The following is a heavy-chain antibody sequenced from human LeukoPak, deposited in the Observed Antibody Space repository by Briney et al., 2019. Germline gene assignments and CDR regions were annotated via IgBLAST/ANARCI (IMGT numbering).Heavy chain of an antibody. V-gene: IGHV4-59*12. J-gene: IGHJ4*02. CDR1: GGSISSYY. D-gene: IGHD6-19*01. CDR3: ARDTGYSSGSDYLFDC. CDR2: IYYSGST. Sequence: SETLSLTCNVSGGSISSYYWSWIRQPPGEGLEWIGYIYYSGSTNYNPSLKSRVTISVDTSKNQFSLKLSSVTAADTAVYYCARDTGYSSGSDYLFDCWGQGTLVTVSS.